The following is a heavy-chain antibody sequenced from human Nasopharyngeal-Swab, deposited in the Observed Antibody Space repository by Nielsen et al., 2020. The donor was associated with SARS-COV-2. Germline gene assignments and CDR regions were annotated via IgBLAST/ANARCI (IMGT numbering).Heavy chain of an antibody. V-gene: IGHV1-3*01. CDR2: INAGNGNT. Sequence: WVRQAPGQRLEWMGWINAGNGNTKYSQKFQGRVTITRDTSASTAYMELSNLRSEDTAVYYCARVYYDSSGYYQYWGQGTLVTVSS. D-gene: IGHD3-22*01. CDR3: ARVYYDSSGYYQY. J-gene: IGHJ4*02.